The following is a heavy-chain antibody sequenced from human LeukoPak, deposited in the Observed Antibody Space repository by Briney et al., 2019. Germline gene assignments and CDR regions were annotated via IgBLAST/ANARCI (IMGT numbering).Heavy chain of an antibody. CDR1: GGSISSNSYY. V-gene: IGHV4-39*01. D-gene: IGHD2-2*01. CDR3: ARHVPSNPAGVDY. Sequence: SSETLSLTCTVSGGSISSNSYYWGWIRQPPGKGLEWIGEINHSGSTNYNPSLKSRVTISVDTSKNQFSLKLSSVTAADTAVYYCARHVPSNPAGVDYWGQGTLVTVSS. CDR2: INHSGST. J-gene: IGHJ4*02.